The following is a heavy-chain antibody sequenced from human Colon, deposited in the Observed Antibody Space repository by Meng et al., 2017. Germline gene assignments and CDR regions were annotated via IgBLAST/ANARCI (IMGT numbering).Heavy chain of an antibody. CDR3: ARHPRVAPSQNYNFDY. Sequence: SETLSLTCTVSGGSMSGSYWSWIRQPPGKGLEWIAYFYDSEDTSYNPSLKSRVTISLDMSRNQFSLRLSSVTAADTAIYYCARHPRVAPSQNYNFDYWGQGSPVTVSS. CDR1: GGSMSGSY. V-gene: IGHV4-59*01. J-gene: IGHJ4*02. CDR2: FYDSEDT. D-gene: IGHD1-7*01.